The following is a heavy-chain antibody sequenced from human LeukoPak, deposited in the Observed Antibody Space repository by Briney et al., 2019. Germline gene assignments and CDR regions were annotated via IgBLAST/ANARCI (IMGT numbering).Heavy chain of an antibody. CDR1: GFTLSSYW. V-gene: IGHV3-64*01. D-gene: IGHD3-10*01. CDR3: SRDFYGSGSSITDY. CDR2: ISENGGRT. Sequence: GGSLRLSCAASGFTLSSYWMHWVRQAPGKGLEYVSAISENGGRTYYANSVKGRFTNSRDNSKNTLYLQMDSLRAEDTAVYYCSRDFYGSGSSITDYWGQGTLVTVSS. J-gene: IGHJ4*02.